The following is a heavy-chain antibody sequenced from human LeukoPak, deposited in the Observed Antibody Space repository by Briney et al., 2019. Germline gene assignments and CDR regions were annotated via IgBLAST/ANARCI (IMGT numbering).Heavy chain of an antibody. Sequence: ASVKVSCKASGYTFTSYYMHWVRQVPGQRPEWMGIINPRGGSTDYAQKFEGRVTMTSDTSTSTVYMELSSLKSEDTAVYFCARVDTPAATADYWGQGTLVTVSS. J-gene: IGHJ4*02. CDR1: GYTFTSYY. V-gene: IGHV1-46*01. CDR3: ARVDTPAATADY. D-gene: IGHD6-25*01. CDR2: INPRGGST.